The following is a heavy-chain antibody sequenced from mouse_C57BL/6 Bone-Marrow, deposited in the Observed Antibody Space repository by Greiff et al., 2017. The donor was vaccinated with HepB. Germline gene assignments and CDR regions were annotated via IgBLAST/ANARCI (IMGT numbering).Heavy chain of an antibody. CDR3: ARTAQAWFAY. J-gene: IGHJ3*01. CDR1: GYTFTDYE. Sequence: LQESGAELVRPGASVTLSCKASGYTFTDYEMHWVKQTPVHGLEWIGAIDPETGGTSYNQKFKGKAILTADKSSSTAYMELSSLTSEDSAVYYCARTAQAWFAYWGQGTLVTVSA. V-gene: IGHV1-15*01. D-gene: IGHD3-2*02. CDR2: IDPETGGT.